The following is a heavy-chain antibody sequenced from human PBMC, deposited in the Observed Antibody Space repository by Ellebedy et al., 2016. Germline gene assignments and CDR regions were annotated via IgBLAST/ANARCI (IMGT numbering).Heavy chain of an antibody. CDR3: ARLNALPIKDYYYGMDV. J-gene: IGHJ6*02. Sequence: GESLKISXKSSGYRFTSYWIGWVRQKPGQGLEWMGIIYPGDFDTRYSPSLEGRVTISVDWSINTAYLQWRSLKASDTAMYYCARLNALPIKDYYYGMDVWGQGTTVTVSS. V-gene: IGHV5-51*01. CDR1: GYRFTSYW. CDR2: IYPGDFDT.